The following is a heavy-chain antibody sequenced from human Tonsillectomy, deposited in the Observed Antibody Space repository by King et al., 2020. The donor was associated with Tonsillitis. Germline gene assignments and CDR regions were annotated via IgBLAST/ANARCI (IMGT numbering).Heavy chain of an antibody. J-gene: IGHJ4*02. V-gene: IGHV3-11*01. Sequence: VQLVESGGGLVEPGGSLRLSCAASGFMFSDFYMSWIRQAPGKGLECVSYISSRDATTYYADSVNGRFTISRDNAKNSLYLQMNSLRAEDTAVYYCARDTYYSDNTYDYWGQGTLVTVSS. D-gene: IGHD3-22*01. CDR2: ISSRDATT. CDR3: ARDTYYSDNTYDY. CDR1: GFMFSDFY.